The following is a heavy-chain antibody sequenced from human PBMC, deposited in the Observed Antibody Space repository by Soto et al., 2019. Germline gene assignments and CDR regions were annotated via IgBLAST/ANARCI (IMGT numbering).Heavy chain of an antibody. CDR1: GGSISSSSYY. V-gene: IGHV4-39*01. J-gene: IGHJ4*02. CDR3: ATPGIAAAGTTGDNDY. Sequence: QLQLQESGPGLVKPSETLSLTCTVSGGSISSSSYYWGWIRRPPGKGLEWIGSIYYSGSTYYNPSLKSRVTISVDTSKNQFSLKLSSVTAADTAVYYCATPGIAAAGTTGDNDYWGQGTLVTVSS. D-gene: IGHD6-13*01. CDR2: IYYSGST.